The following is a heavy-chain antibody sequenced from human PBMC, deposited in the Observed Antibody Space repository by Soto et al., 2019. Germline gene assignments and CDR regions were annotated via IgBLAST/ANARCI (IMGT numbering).Heavy chain of an antibody. CDR1: GGSFSGYY. CDR3: ARPYIAAAGGNNWFDP. V-gene: IGHV4-34*01. D-gene: IGHD6-13*01. Sequence: NPSETLSLTCAVYGGSFSGYYWSWIRQPPGKGLEWIGEINHSGSTNYNPSLKSRVTISVDTSKNQFSLKLSSVTAADTAVYYCARPYIAAAGGNNWFDPWGQGTLVTVSS. J-gene: IGHJ5*02. CDR2: INHSGST.